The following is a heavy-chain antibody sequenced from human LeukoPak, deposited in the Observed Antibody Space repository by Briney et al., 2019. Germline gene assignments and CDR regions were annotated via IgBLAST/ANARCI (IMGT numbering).Heavy chain of an antibody. J-gene: IGHJ6*03. CDR3: ARGRWSPNDSDSSSYSGGYYYLDV. CDR2: IKDRGSA. D-gene: IGHD3-22*01. CDR1: AESLIVYY. Sequence: PSEIPSLSCTVSAESLIVYYCTWIRQPPGMGKESIGEIKDRGSATYNPSLKSRLTISVETPKNQFSLELNSVTAADTAVYYCARGRWSPNDSDSSSYSGGYYYLDVWGRGTTVSVSS. V-gene: IGHV4-34*01.